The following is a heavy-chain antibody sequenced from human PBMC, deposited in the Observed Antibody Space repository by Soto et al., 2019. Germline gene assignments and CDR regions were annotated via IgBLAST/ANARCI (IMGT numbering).Heavy chain of an antibody. V-gene: IGHV4-34*01. J-gene: IGHJ4*01. CDR1: GGSVSGFY. D-gene: IGHD3-22*01. CDR3: ARYSSGYERFDY. Sequence: SETLSLTCAVYGGSVSGFYWNWIRQPPGEGLEWIGDINHSGTTNYNPSLKSRLTISVDTSKNQFSLKLASVTAADTAVYYCARYSSGYERFDYWAQGTLVTVSS. CDR2: INHSGTT.